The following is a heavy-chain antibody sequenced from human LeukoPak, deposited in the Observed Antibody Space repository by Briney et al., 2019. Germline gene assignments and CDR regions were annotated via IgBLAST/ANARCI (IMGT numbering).Heavy chain of an antibody. CDR2: IYPGDSDT. J-gene: IGHJ4*02. CDR1: GYSFTSYW. V-gene: IGHV5-51*01. Sequence: GESLKISCKGSGYSFTSYWIGWVRQMPGKGLEWMGVIYPGDSDTRYSPAFQGLVSISADKSISTAYLQWNSLKASDTPMYYCGTLMAEGTFDYWGQGTLVTVSS. D-gene: IGHD5-24*01. CDR3: GTLMAEGTFDY.